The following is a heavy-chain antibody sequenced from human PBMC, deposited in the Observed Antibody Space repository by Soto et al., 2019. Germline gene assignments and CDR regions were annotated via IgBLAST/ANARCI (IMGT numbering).Heavy chain of an antibody. D-gene: IGHD5-18*01. CDR1: GFTFSNAW. CDR3: TASWIQSTIYYYYYGMDV. J-gene: IGHJ6*02. V-gene: IGHV3-15*07. Sequence: PGGSLRLSCAASGFTFSNAWMNWVRQAPGKGLEWVGRIKSKTDGGTTDYAAPVKGRFTISRDDSKNTLYLQMNSLKTEDTAVYYCTASWIQSTIYYYYYGMDVWGQGTTVTVSS. CDR2: IKSKTDGGTT.